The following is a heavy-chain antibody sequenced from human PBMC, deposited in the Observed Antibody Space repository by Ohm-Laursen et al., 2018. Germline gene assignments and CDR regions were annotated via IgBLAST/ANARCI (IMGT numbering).Heavy chain of an antibody. CDR3: ARLRLGGWVDY. V-gene: IGHV4-4*07. J-gene: IGHJ4*02. Sequence: PSETLSLTCTVSGASISGYYWSWIRQPAGKGLEWIGRIYTSGSTNYNPSLKSRVTMSVDTSKNQFSLNLRSVTAADTAVYYCARLRLGGWVDYWGQGTLVTVSS. CDR1: GASISGYY. CDR2: IYTSGST. D-gene: IGHD6-19*01.